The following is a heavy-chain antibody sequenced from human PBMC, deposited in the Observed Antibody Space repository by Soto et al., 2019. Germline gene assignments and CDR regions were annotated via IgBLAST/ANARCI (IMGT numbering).Heavy chain of an antibody. CDR1: GGSISSYY. CDR3: ARRGLYCSGGSCYSYYFDY. J-gene: IGHJ4*02. Sequence: PSETLSLTCTVSGGSISSYYWSWIRQPPGKGLEWIGYIYYSGSTNYNPSLKSRVTISVDTSKNQFSLKLSSVTAADTAVYYCARRGLYCSGGSCYSYYFDYWGQGTLVTVSS. CDR2: IYYSGST. V-gene: IGHV4-59*08. D-gene: IGHD2-15*01.